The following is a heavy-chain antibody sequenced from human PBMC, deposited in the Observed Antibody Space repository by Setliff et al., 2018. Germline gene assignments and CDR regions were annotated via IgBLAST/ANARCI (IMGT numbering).Heavy chain of an antibody. CDR2: INASGGST. J-gene: IGHJ3*02. CDR3: ARPSHWDNALDI. D-gene: IGHD7-27*01. V-gene: IGHV1-46*01. Sequence: ASVKVSCKASGYTFTNYNMHWVRQAPGQGLEWMGIINASGGSTTYAQKFQGRVTMTRDTSTSTVYLEMTSLSSEDTAVYYCARPSHWDNALDIWGQGTMVTVSS. CDR1: GYTFTNYN.